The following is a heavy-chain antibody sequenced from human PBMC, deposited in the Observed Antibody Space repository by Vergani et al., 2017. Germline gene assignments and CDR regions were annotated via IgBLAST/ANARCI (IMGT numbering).Heavy chain of an antibody. CDR1: GFTLSNYD. D-gene: IGHD3-16*01. J-gene: IGHJ4*02. V-gene: IGHV3-30*02. CDR2: IQFDGSNQ. Sequence: QVQLVESGGGVVQRGGSLRLSCATSGFTLSNYDMQWIRQGPVKGLEFVAFIQFDGSNQYYADSVKGRFTLSRDFSKNTLDLQMNSLRTDDTATYYCAKHFRGWGIDYWGQGTQVIVSS. CDR3: AKHFRGWGIDY.